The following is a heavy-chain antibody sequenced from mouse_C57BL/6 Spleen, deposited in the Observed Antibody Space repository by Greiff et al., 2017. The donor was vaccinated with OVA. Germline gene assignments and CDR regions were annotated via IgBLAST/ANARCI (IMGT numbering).Heavy chain of an antibody. D-gene: IGHD5-5*01. J-gene: IGHJ4*01. Sequence: VQLKESGGDLVKPGGSLKLSCAASGFTFSSYGMSWVRQTPDKRLEWVATISSGGSYTYYPDSVKGRFTISRDNAKNTLYLQMSSLKSEDTAMYYCARRGLPSMDYWGQGTSVTVSS. V-gene: IGHV5-6*01. CDR3: ARRGLPSMDY. CDR1: GFTFSSYG. CDR2: ISSGGSYT.